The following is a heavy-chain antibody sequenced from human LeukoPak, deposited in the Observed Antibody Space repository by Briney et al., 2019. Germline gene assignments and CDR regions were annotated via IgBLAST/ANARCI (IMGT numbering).Heavy chain of an antibody. Sequence: GGSLRLSCAASGLSFSSYWMSWVRQAPGKGLEWVANIKQDGKEEYYVDSVKGRFTISRDNAKKSLYLQMNSLRAEDTAVYYCARDDPLGYDNSFTYFDYWGQGPWSPSPQ. CDR1: GLSFSSYW. J-gene: IGHJ4*02. D-gene: IGHD3-22*01. V-gene: IGHV3-7*05. CDR3: ARDDPLGYDNSFTYFDY. CDR2: IKQDGKEE.